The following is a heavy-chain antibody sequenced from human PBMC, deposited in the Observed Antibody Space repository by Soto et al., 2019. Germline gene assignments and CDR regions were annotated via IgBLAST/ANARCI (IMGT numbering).Heavy chain of an antibody. CDR2: IYPGDSDT. D-gene: IGHD1-7*01. V-gene: IGHV5-51*01. CDR1: GYSFTSYW. CDR3: ARLRENLDLRPPFLY. J-gene: IGHJ4*02. Sequence: GESLKISCKGSGYSFTSYWIGWVRQMPGKGLEWMGIIYPGDSDTRYSPSFQGQVTISADKSISTAYLQWSSLKASDTAMYYCARLRENLDLRPPFLYGGQGPLVTVSS.